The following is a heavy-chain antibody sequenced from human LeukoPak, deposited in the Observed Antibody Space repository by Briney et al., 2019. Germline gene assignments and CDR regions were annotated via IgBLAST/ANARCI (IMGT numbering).Heavy chain of an antibody. CDR3: ARGEREMATMSIDY. CDR1: GFTFSTYS. CDR2: ISSLGSTI. V-gene: IGHV3-48*01. Sequence: GGSLRLSCAASGFTFSTYSMNWVRQAPGQGLEWVSYISSLGSTIYYADSVKGRFTISRDNAKNSLYLRMNSLRAEDTAVYYCARGEREMATMSIDYWGQGTLVTVSS. D-gene: IGHD5-24*01. J-gene: IGHJ4*02.